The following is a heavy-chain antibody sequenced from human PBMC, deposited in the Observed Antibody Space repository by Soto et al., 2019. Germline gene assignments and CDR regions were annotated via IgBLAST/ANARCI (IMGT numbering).Heavy chain of an antibody. D-gene: IGHD1-26*01. CDR1: SIPFSMSA. CDR3: ARDAGGYFTRYYFDY. Sequence: PGGSLRLSCAASSIPFSMSAMHWVRQAPGKGLEWVAVISYDGSNKYYADSVKGRFTISRDNSKNTLYLQMNSLVAEDTAVYYCARDAGGYFTRYYFDYWGQGALVTVSS. CDR2: ISYDGSNK. V-gene: IGHV3-30-3*01. J-gene: IGHJ4*02.